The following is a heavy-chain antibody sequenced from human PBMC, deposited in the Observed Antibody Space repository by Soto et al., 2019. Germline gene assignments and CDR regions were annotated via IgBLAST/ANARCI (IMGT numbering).Heavy chain of an antibody. J-gene: IGHJ4*02. V-gene: IGHV3-15*01. D-gene: IGHD3-10*01. CDR1: GFTFSNAW. CDR3: TTDADYYGSGSYGPFDY. CDR2: IKSKTDGGTT. Sequence: EVQLVESGGGLVKPGGSLRLSCAASGFTFSNAWMSWVRQAPGKGLEWVGRIKSKTDGGTTDYAAPVKGRFTISRDDSKNTLYLQMNSLKTEDTAVYYCTTDADYYGSGSYGPFDYWGQGNLVTVSS.